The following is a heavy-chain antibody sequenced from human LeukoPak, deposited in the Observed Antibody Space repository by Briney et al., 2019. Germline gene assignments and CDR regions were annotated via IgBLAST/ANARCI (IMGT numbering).Heavy chain of an antibody. CDR2: IRSKAYGETA. V-gene: IGHV3-49*03. Sequence: PGGSLRLSCTASGFTFGDYAMSWIRQAPGKGLEWVGFIRSKAYGETADYAASVKGRFTISRDDSKAIAYLPMNSLKTEDTAVYHCTRDRGAYNLYDYWGQGTLVTVSS. CDR1: GFTFGDYA. D-gene: IGHD1-1*01. J-gene: IGHJ4*02. CDR3: TRDRGAYNLYDY.